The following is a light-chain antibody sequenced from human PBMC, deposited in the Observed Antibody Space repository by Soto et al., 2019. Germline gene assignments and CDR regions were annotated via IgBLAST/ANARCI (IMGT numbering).Light chain of an antibody. J-gene: IGKJ1*01. CDR3: QQYSKWPPWT. V-gene: IGKV3-15*01. CDR1: QSLSGN. Sequence: EIVMTQSPATLAGSPGETVTLSCRASQSLSGNLAWYQQKPGQAPRLLIFRASTRATGVPARFSGSGYGTEFTLTISGLQSEDFAAYYCQQYSKWPPWTVGPGTKVDIK. CDR2: RAS.